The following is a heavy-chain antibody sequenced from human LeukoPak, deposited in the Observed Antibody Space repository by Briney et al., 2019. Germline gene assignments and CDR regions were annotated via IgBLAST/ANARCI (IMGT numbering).Heavy chain of an antibody. CDR1: GFTFSSYW. D-gene: IGHD3-22*01. J-gene: IGHJ4*02. CDR2: INSDGSST. Sequence: GGSLRLSCAASGFTFSSYWMHWVRQAPGKGLVWVSRINSDGSSTSYADSVKGRFTISRDNAKNTLYLQMNSLGAEDTAVYYCARDLVRAYDSSGYYLDYWGQGTLVTVSS. V-gene: IGHV3-74*01. CDR3: ARDLVRAYDSSGYYLDY.